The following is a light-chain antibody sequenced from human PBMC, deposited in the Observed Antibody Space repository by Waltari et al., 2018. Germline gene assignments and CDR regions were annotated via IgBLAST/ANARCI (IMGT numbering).Light chain of an antibody. J-gene: IGLJ3*02. CDR3: VLYMGSGSWV. V-gene: IGLV8-61*01. Sequence: QTVVTQEPSFSVSPGGTVPLTCGLRSGPGSTSAYPRWYQQTPGPAPRTLIYSTNTRSSGVPDRFSGSILGNKAALTITGAQADDESDYYCVLYMGSGSWVFGGGTKLTVL. CDR2: STN. CDR1: SGPGSTSAY.